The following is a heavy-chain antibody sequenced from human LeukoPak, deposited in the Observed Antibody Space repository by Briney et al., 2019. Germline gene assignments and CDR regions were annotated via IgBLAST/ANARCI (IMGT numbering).Heavy chain of an antibody. J-gene: IGHJ4*02. V-gene: IGHV3-30*04. D-gene: IGHD3-22*01. CDR1: GFTFSYYA. Sequence: GGSLRLSCAVSGFTFSYYAMSWVRQAPGKGLEWVALISYNGGRKDYADSVKGRFTIDRDNSKNTVYLQMNSLRPDDTAIYFCARQEARNYYYEGLDYWGQGNLVTVSS. CDR3: ARQEARNYYYEGLDY. CDR2: ISYNGGRK.